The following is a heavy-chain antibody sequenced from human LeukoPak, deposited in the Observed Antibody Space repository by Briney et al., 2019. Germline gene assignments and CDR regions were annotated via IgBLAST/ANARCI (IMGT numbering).Heavy chain of an antibody. CDR1: GYTFTSYY. J-gene: IGHJ4*02. D-gene: IGHD2-15*01. CDR3: AREVGYCSGGICYHLYFDY. Sequence: ASVKVSCKASGYTFTSYYMHWVRQAPGQGLEWMGIINPSGGSTSYAQKFQGRVTMTRDTSTSTVYMELSSLRSEDTAVYYCAREVGYCSGGICYHLYFDYWGQGTLVTVSS. V-gene: IGHV1-46*01. CDR2: INPSGGST.